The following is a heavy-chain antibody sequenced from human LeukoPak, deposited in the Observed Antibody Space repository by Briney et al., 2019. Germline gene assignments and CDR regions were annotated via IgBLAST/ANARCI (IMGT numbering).Heavy chain of an antibody. V-gene: IGHV3-23*01. CDR3: AKGQRGDYYYYYMDV. J-gene: IGHJ6*03. CDR1: GFTFSSYA. D-gene: IGHD3-10*01. CDR2: ISGSGGST. Sequence: GGSLRLSCAASGFTFSSYAMSWVRQAPGKGLEWVSAISGSGGSTYYADSVKGRFTISRDNSKNTLYLQMNSLRAEDTAVYYCAKGQRGDYYYYYMDVWGKGTTVTVSS.